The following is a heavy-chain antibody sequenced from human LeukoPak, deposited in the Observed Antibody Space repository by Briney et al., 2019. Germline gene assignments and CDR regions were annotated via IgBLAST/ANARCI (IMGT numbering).Heavy chain of an antibody. J-gene: IGHJ6*03. V-gene: IGHV1-2*02. Sequence: GASVKVSCKASGYTFTGYYMHWVRQAPGQGLEWMGWINPNSGGINYAQKLQGRVTMTTDTSTSTAYMELRSLRSDDTAVYYCARSIVATIAHVWYYYYMDVWGKGTTVTVSS. D-gene: IGHD5-12*01. CDR2: INPNSGGI. CDR3: ARSIVATIAHVWYYYYMDV. CDR1: GYTFTGYY.